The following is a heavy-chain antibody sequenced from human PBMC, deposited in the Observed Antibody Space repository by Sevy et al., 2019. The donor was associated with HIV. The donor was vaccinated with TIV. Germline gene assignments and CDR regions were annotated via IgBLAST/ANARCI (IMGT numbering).Heavy chain of an antibody. Sequence: ASVKVSCKASGCTFTSYDINWVRQATGQGLEWMGWMNPNSGNTGYALKFQGRVTMTRNTSISTAYMELSSLRSEDTAVYYCARGVAVGSTLEGAFDIWGQGTMVTVSS. D-gene: IGHD2-21*01. J-gene: IGHJ3*02. CDR3: ARGVAVGSTLEGAFDI. CDR2: MNPNSGNT. CDR1: GCTFTSYD. V-gene: IGHV1-8*01.